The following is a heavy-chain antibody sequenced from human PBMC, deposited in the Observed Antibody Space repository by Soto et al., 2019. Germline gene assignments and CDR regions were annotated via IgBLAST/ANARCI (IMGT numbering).Heavy chain of an antibody. CDR3: ARTDWYSSGGNAFDI. CDR1: GGSISGYY. V-gene: IGHV4-59*01. D-gene: IGHD6-19*01. CDR2: MYNTGST. Sequence: SETLSLTCTVSGGSISGYYWSWIRQPPGKGLEWIGYMYNTGSTVYNPSLKSRVTISLDTSQNHFSLTLTSVTAADTAVYYCARTDWYSSGGNAFDIWGQGTMVTVSS. J-gene: IGHJ3*02.